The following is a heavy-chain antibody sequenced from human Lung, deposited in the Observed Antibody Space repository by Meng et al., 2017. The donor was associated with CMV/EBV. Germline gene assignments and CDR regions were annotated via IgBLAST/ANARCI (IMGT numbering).Heavy chain of an antibody. J-gene: IGHJ4*02. CDR1: LGSVGSVDYY. V-gene: IGHV4-30-4*08. D-gene: IGHD5-18*01. CDR2: IYYSRHT. CDR3: SRSLDTAMITFDY. Sequence: QELVKTSLTRPRTSVVPLGSVGSVDYYWSWSRQPPVKGLDQIVYIYYSRHTYYNPSLQSRVTIALVTSQTLFSLKLSSVTAAYTAVYYCSRSLDTAMITFDYWGQGTLVTVSS.